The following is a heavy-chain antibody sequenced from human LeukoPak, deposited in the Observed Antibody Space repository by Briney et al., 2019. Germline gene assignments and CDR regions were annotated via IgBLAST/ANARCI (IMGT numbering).Heavy chain of an antibody. J-gene: IGHJ4*02. CDR2: ISIRSTYT. Sequence: PGGSLRLSCAASGFTFSDYYMSWIRQAPGKGVEGVSHISIRSTYTNYADSVEGRFTISRDNAKNSLYLQMNSLRAEDTAVYYCAREGGDGYNVDFWGQGTLVTVSS. CDR3: AREGGDGYNVDF. D-gene: IGHD5-24*01. V-gene: IGHV3-11*05. CDR1: GFTFSDYY.